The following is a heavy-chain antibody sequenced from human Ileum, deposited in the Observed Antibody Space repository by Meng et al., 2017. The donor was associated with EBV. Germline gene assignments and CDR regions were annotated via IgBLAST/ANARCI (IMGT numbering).Heavy chain of an antibody. Sequence: QLQRQEQGAGPLKPSGTLALTCAVSGGYISRSNWWSWVRQPPWKGLEWIGKFYHSGSTNNNPSLKRRVTISVDKSKNQFSLKLSSVTAADTAVYYCAREVAAAGGFDYWGQGTLVTVSS. CDR1: GGYISRSNW. J-gene: IGHJ4*02. CDR2: FYHSGST. D-gene: IGHD6-13*01. CDR3: AREVAAAGGFDY. V-gene: IGHV4-4*02.